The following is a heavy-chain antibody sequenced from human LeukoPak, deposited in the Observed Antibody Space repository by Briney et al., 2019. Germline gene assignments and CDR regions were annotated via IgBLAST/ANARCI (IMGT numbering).Heavy chain of an antibody. J-gene: IGHJ6*03. CDR1: GGTFSSYA. CDR3: ARARDILTGYDYYYMDV. D-gene: IGHD3-9*01. CDR2: IIPIFGTA. Sequence: SVKVSCKASGGTFSSYAISWVRQAPGQGLEWMGGIIPIFGTAKYAQKFQGRVTITTDESTSTAYMELSSLRSEDTAVYYCARARDILTGYDYYYMDVWGKGTTVTVSS. V-gene: IGHV1-69*05.